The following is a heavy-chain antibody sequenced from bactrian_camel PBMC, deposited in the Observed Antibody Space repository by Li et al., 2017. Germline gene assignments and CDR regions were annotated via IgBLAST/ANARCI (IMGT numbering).Heavy chain of an antibody. V-gene: IGHV3S57*01. Sequence: QLVESGGGSVQAGGSLRLSCAASGNTYNTFCTVWFRQAPGKAREMVAYVEGDGVIWHTDSVRGRFTVSKDSAKDTLYLQMDNLQPEDTAMYYCAAGRLRSCGLARYLYNYLGQGTQVTVS. CDR3: AAGRLRSCGLARYLYNY. D-gene: IGHD5*01. CDR2: VEGDGVI. J-gene: IGHJ4*01. CDR1: GNTYNTFC.